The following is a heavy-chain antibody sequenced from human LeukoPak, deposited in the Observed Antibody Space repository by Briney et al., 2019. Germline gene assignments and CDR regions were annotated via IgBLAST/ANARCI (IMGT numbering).Heavy chain of an antibody. Sequence: PGGSLRLSCAASGFTFSSYAMSWVRQAPGKGLEWVSTITDSGGTTFYADSVKGRFTISRDNSKNTLYLQMNSLRAEDTAVYYCAKAPKAPLRYFDWLYGMDVWGQGTTVTVSS. CDR2: ITDSGGTT. J-gene: IGHJ6*02. V-gene: IGHV3-23*01. CDR1: GFTFSSYA. D-gene: IGHD3-9*01. CDR3: AKAPKAPLRYFDWLYGMDV.